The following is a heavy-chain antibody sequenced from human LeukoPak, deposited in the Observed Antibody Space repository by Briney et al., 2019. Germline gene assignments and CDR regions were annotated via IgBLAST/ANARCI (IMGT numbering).Heavy chain of an antibody. CDR2: IWYDGSNK. J-gene: IGHJ5*02. V-gene: IGHV3-33*01. CDR3: ARDNYGDYRYNWFDP. CDR1: GFTFSSYG. D-gene: IGHD4-17*01. Sequence: GRSLRLSCAASGFTFSSYGMHWVRQAPGKGLEWVADIWYDGSNKYYADSVKGRFTISRDNSKNTLYLQMNSLRAEDTAVYYCARDNYGDYRYNWFDPWGQGTLVTVAS.